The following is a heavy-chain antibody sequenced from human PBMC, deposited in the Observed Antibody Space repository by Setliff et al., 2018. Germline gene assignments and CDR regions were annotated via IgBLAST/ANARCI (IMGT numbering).Heavy chain of an antibody. D-gene: IGHD3-22*01. J-gene: IGHJ4*02. CDR1: GYTFTSYA. CDR2: INAGNGNT. CDR3: ATHGGYYYDSSGSFGAY. V-gene: IGHV1-3*01. Sequence: GASVKVSCKASGYTFTSYAMHWVRQAPGQRLEWMGWINAGNGNTKYSQKFQGRVTITRDTSASTAYMELSSLRSEDTAVYYCATHGGYYYDSSGSFGAYWGQGTLVTVS.